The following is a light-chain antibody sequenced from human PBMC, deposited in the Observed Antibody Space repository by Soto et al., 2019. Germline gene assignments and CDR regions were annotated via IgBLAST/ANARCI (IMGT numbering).Light chain of an antibody. CDR3: QQYASSPRT. J-gene: IGKJ1*01. CDR2: GAS. Sequence: EIVMTQSPTTLSVSPGERATLSCRASQSVSTNLAWYQQKPGQVPSLLIYGASSRATGIPDRFSGSGSGTDFTLTINRLEPEDFAVYCCQQYASSPRTFGQGTKVDIK. CDR1: QSVSTN. V-gene: IGKV3-20*01.